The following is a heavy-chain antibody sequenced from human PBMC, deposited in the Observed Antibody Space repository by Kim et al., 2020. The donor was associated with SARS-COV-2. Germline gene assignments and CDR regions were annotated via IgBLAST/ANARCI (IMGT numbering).Heavy chain of an antibody. CDR1: GYTFTNYG. D-gene: IGHD1-1*01. CDR3: ARDWRDNWFDP. J-gene: IGHJ5*02. V-gene: IGHV1-18*04. CDR2: INGYNGIT. Sequence: ASVKVSCKTSGYTFTNYGISWVRQAPGQGLEWMGWINGYNGITNYAQKFQGRVTMTTDTSTSKAYMELRSLRSNDTAVFYCARDWRDNWFDPWGQGTLVTVSS.